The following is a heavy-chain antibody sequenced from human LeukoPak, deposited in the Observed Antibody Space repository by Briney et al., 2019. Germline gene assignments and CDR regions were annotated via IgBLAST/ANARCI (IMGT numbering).Heavy chain of an antibody. D-gene: IGHD6-13*01. Sequence: GGSLRLSCAASGFTFSSFAMSWVRQAPGKGLEWVSRISSDGSITGYADSVKGRFTISRDNAKNTLYLQMNSLRAEDTAVYYCARSSWYDIIDYWGQGTLVTVSS. CDR3: ARSSWYDIIDY. CDR1: GFTFSSFA. J-gene: IGHJ4*02. V-gene: IGHV3-74*01. CDR2: ISSDGSIT.